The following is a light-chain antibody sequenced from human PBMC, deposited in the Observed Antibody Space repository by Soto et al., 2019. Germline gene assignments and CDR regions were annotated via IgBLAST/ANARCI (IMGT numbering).Light chain of an antibody. CDR3: SSFASSSTCM. J-gene: IGLJ3*02. V-gene: IGLV2-8*01. Sequence: QSALTQPPSASGSPGQSVTISCTGTSSDVGAYNYVSWYQQHAGKAPKLVIYEVTKRPSGVPDRFSGSKSANTASLTVSGIHAEDEADNYCSSFASSSTCMFVGGRKVTVL. CDR1: SSDVGAYNY. CDR2: EVT.